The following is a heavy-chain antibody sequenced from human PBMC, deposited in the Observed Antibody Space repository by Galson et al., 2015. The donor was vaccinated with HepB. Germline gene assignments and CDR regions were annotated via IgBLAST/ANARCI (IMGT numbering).Heavy chain of an antibody. V-gene: IGHV3-23*01. CDR3: AKDRHCSSTSCYRGWGPGDDY. J-gene: IGHJ4*02. Sequence: SLRLSCAASGFTFSSYAMSWVRQAPGKGLEWVSAISGSGGSTYYADSVKGRFTISRDNSKNTLYLQMNSLRAEDTAVYYCAKDRHCSSTSCYRGWGPGDDYWGQGTLVTVSS. CDR1: GFTFSSYA. D-gene: IGHD2-2*02. CDR2: ISGSGGST.